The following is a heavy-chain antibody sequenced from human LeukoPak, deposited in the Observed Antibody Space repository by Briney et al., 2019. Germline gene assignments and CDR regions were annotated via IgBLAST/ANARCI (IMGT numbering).Heavy chain of an antibody. V-gene: IGHV4-38-2*02. CDR1: GYFISSGYY. Sequence: SETLSLTCTVSGYFISSGYYWGWIRPPPGKGLEWIGSIYHSGSTYYNPSLKSRVTISVDTSKTQFSLELSFVTAADTAVYYCARGNEQWSQGTVVTVSS. CDR3: ARGNEQ. J-gene: IGHJ4*02. CDR2: IYHSGST. D-gene: IGHD6-13*01.